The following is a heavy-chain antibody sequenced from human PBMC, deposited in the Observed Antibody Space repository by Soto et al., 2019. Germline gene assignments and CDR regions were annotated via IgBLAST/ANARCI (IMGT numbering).Heavy chain of an antibody. J-gene: IGHJ4*02. V-gene: IGHV1-3*01. CDR1: GYTFTSYA. Sequence: ASVKVSCKASGYTFTSYAMHWVRQAPGQRLEWMGWINAGNGNTKYSQKFQGRVTITRDTSASTAYMELSGLRSEDTAVYYCARVNDYVWGSYRSHCDYWGQGTLVTV. CDR3: ARVNDYVWGSYRSHCDY. CDR2: INAGNGNT. D-gene: IGHD3-16*02.